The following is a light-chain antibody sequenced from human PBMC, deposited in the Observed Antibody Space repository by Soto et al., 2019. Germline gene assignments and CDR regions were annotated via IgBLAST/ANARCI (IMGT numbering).Light chain of an antibody. J-gene: IGKJ4*01. CDR1: QSVSNNY. Sequence: EIVLTQSPGTLSLSLGERATLSCRASQSVSNNYLAWYQQKPGQAPRLLIYGASRRATGIPDRFSGSGSGTDFTLTISRLEPEDFAVYSCQQYGSSPLTFGGGTKVEIK. V-gene: IGKV3-20*01. CDR3: QQYGSSPLT. CDR2: GAS.